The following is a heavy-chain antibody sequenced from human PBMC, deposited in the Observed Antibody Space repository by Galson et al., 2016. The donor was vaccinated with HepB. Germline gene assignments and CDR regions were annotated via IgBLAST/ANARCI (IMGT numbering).Heavy chain of an antibody. V-gene: IGHV3-21*01. CDR2: ISSSGSYI. J-gene: IGHJ4*02. Sequence: SLRLSCAASGFTFSSYSMNWVRQAPGKGLEWVSFISSSGSYIFDADSVKGRFAISRDNAENSLFLQMNSLRAEDTAVYYCARYCTSTSCSTVGEGGFDYWGPGTQVTVSS. CDR1: GFTFSSYS. D-gene: IGHD2-2*02. CDR3: ARYCTSTSCSTVGEGGFDY.